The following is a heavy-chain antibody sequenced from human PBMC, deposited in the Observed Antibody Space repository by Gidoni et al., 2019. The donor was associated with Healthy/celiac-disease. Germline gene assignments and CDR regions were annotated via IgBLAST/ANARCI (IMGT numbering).Heavy chain of an antibody. J-gene: IGHJ4*02. D-gene: IGHD2-21*01. CDR1: GFTFSSYG. CDR2: ISDDGSNK. CDR3: AKEGRVAEFDY. Sequence: GVVQPGRFLRLSCAASGFTFSSYGMHWVRQAPGKGLEWVAVISDDGSNKYYADSVKGRFTISRVNSKNTLYLQMSSLRAEDTAVYYCAKEGRVAEFDYWGQGTLVTVSS. V-gene: IGHV3-30*18.